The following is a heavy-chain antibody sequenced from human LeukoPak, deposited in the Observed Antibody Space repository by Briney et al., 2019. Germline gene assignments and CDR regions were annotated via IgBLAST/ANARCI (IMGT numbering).Heavy chain of an antibody. V-gene: IGHV3-30*04. CDR2: ISYDGINQ. Sequence: GGSLRLSCATSGFTFSSYAVHWVRQAPGKGLEWVALISYDGINQYYADSVKGRFIISRDNSKNTLYLQLNSLRLEDTAVYYCTLTTFGVVYYFDYWGQGTLVTVSS. CDR1: GFTFSSYA. J-gene: IGHJ4*02. CDR3: TLTTFGVVYYFDY. D-gene: IGHD1/OR15-1a*01.